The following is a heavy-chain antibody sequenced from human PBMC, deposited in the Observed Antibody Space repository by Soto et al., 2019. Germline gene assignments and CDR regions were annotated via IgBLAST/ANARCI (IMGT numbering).Heavy chain of an antibody. V-gene: IGHV4-30-2*05. CDR2: IYHGGST. J-gene: IGHJ4*02. Sequence: SETLSLTCAVSGGSISSGGYSWSWIRQPPDMGLEWIGHIYHGGSTYYNPSLESRVTMSVDTSKSQLSLTLSSVSAADTAVYYCARGPSGDKVDSWGQGTLVTVSS. CDR1: GGSISSGGYS. D-gene: IGHD7-27*01. CDR3: ARGPSGDKVDS.